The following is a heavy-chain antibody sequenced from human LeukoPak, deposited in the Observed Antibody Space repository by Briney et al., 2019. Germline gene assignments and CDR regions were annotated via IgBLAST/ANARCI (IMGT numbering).Heavy chain of an antibody. CDR2: IYYSGST. D-gene: IGHD3-22*01. V-gene: IGHV4-59*01. CDR3: ARNYYDSSGYYS. J-gene: IGHJ4*02. Sequence: SETLSLICTVSGGSISSFYWSWIRQPPGKGLEWIGYIYYSGSTNYNPSLKSRVTISVDTSKNQFSLKLSSVTAADTAVYYCARNYYDSSGYYSWGQGTLVTVSS. CDR1: GGSISSFY.